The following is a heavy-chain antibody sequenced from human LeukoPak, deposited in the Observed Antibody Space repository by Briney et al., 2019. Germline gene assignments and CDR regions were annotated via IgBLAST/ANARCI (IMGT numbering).Heavy chain of an antibody. CDR3: ARETGLLWFGESN. CDR2: IYTSGST. V-gene: IGHV4-61*02. CDR1: GGSISSGGYY. D-gene: IGHD3-10*01. J-gene: IGHJ4*02. Sequence: SQTLSLTCTVSGGSISSGGYYWSWIRQPPGKGLEWIGRIYTSGSTDYNPSLKSRVTIAVYPSKNQFSLKLSSVTAPDTAVYYCARETGLLWFGESNWGQGTLVTVSS.